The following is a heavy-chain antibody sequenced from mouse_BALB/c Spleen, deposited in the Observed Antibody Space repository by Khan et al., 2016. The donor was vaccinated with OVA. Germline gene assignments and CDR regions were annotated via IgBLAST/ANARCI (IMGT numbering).Heavy chain of an antibody. D-gene: IGHD1-2*01. Sequence: QVQLQQPGAELVRPGASVKLSCKASGYTFTSYWINWVKQRPGQGLEWIGNIYPSDSYTNYNQKFKDKATLTVDKSSSTAYMQLSSPTAEDSAVYYGTRWDGYYWYFDVWGAGTTVTVSS. CDR3: TRWDGYYWYFDV. V-gene: IGHV1-69*02. CDR1: GYTFTSYW. CDR2: IYPSDSYT. J-gene: IGHJ1*01.